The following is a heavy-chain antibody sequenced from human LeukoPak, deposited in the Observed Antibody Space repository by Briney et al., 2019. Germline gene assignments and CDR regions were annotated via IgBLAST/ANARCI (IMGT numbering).Heavy chain of an antibody. Sequence: PGGSLRLSCVGSGFRFSSFAMSWVRQAPGKGLEWVSGLSGSGGATYYIDPAKGRFSISRDNSKNTMYLQMTNLRAEDTAVYYCAKDYGDFGSSYFCAFDVWGTGTMVTVSS. J-gene: IGHJ3*01. D-gene: IGHD3-10*01. CDR3: AKDYGDFGSSYFCAFDV. V-gene: IGHV3-23*01. CDR1: GFRFSSFA. CDR2: LSGSGGAT.